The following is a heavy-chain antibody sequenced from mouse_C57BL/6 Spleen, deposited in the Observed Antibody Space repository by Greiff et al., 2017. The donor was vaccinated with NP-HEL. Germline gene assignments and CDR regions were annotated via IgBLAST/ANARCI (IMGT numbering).Heavy chain of an antibody. V-gene: IGHV1-19*01. CDR3: ARVGGKAWFAY. CDR2: INPYNGGT. D-gene: IGHD1-1*02. J-gene: IGHJ3*01. CDR1: GYTFTDYY. Sequence: VQLQQSGPVLVKPGASVKMSCKASGYTFTDYYMNWVKQSHGKSLEWIGVINPYNGGTSYNQKFKGKATLTVDKSSSTAYMELNSLTSEDSAVYYCARVGGKAWFAYWGQGTLVTVSA.